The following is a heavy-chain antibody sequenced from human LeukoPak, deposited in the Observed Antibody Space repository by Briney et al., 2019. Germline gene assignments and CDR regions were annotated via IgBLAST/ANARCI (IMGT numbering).Heavy chain of an antibody. J-gene: IGHJ4*02. CDR1: GFTFSSYA. D-gene: IGHD2-2*01. Sequence: GGSLRLSCAASGFTFSSYAMRWVRQAPGKGLEWVSGISGSGGSTYYADSVKGRFTISRDNSKNTLYLQMNSLRAEDTAVYYCARDDIVIVPAARFDYWGQGTLVSVSS. V-gene: IGHV3-23*01. CDR2: ISGSGGST. CDR3: ARDDIVIVPAARFDY.